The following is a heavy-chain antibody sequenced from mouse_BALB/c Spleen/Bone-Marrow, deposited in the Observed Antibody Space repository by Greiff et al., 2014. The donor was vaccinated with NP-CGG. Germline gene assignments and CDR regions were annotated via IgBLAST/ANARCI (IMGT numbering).Heavy chain of an antibody. CDR3: TRGRTWDFDY. V-gene: IGHV1S81*02. CDR1: GYTFTTYY. CDR2: INPNNGGT. D-gene: IGHD4-1*01. J-gene: IGHJ2*01. Sequence: QVQLQQSGAELVKPGTSVKLSCKASGYTFTTYYMYWVKQRPGQGLEWIGEINPNNGGTNFKEKFKSKATLTVDNSSSTAYMQLSSLTSEDSAVYYCTRGRTWDFDYWGQGTTLTVSS.